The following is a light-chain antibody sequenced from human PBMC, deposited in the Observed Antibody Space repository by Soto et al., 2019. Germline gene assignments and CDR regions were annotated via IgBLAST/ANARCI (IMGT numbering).Light chain of an antibody. V-gene: IGKV2D-29*02. Sequence: DVVMTQPPLSLSVAPGQPASISCESSRSLLHITGETFLFWYLQKPGQSPQLLIYEVSTRVSGVPDRFSGSGSGTDFTLEISRVETDDVGIYYCMQSTQLPPTFGQGTRLEI. J-gene: IGKJ5*01. CDR3: MQSTQLPPT. CDR1: RSLLHITGETF. CDR2: EVS.